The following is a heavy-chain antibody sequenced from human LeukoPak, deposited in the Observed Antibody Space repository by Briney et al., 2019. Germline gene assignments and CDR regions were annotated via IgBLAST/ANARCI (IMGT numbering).Heavy chain of an antibody. CDR1: GYTFTGYY. CDR2: INPNSGGT. CDR3: ARVVIGGYSYGSDY. J-gene: IGHJ4*02. Sequence: ASVKVSCKASGYTFTGYYMHWVRQAPGQGLEWMGWINPNSGGTNYAQKFQGRVTMTRDTSISTAYMELSRLRSDDTAVYYCARVVIGGYSYGSDYWGQGTLVTVSS. D-gene: IGHD5-18*01. V-gene: IGHV1-2*02.